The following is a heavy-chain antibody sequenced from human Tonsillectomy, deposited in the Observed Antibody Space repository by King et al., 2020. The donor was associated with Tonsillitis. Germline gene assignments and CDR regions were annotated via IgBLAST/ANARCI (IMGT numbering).Heavy chain of an antibody. V-gene: IGHV4-59*01. J-gene: IGHJ4*02. CDR1: GGSISNYF. CDR3: ARGAVGYSGYDWVY. Sequence: MQLQESGPGLVKPSETLSLTCTVSGGSISNYFWSWIRQPPGKGLEWIGYIYYSGSTNYNPSLKSRVTISVDTSKNQFSLKLSSVTAADTAVYYCARGAVGYSGYDWVYWGQGTLVTVSS. D-gene: IGHD5-12*01. CDR2: IYYSGST.